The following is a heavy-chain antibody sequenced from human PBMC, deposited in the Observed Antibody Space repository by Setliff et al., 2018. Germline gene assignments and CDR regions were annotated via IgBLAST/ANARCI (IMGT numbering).Heavy chain of an antibody. CDR3: ARNPASGAYYSSRPFHFDY. CDR1: GGSMSNYF. CDR2: ISSGGST. V-gene: IGHV4-4*08. J-gene: IGHJ4*02. Sequence: PSETLSLTCSVAGGSMSNYFWSWVRRPPGKGLEWIGFISSGGSTIYSPSLKSRVTISVDTSKNQFSLKLTSVTAADTAIYYCARNPASGAYYSSRPFHFDYWGQGARVTVSS. D-gene: IGHD3-22*01.